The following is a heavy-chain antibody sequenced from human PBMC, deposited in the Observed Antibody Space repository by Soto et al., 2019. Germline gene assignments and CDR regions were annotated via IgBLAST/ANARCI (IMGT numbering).Heavy chain of an antibody. CDR1: GGTFSSYA. D-gene: IGHD2-15*01. J-gene: IGHJ6*02. CDR2: IIPIFGTA. V-gene: IGHV1-69*06. CDR3: ARDGCSGGTCYGYYYHGMDV. Sequence: QVQLVQSGAEVKKPGSSVKVSCKASGGTFSSYAISWVRQAPGQGLEWMGGIIPIFGTANYAQKFQGRVTITADKSTSTAYMELSSLRSEDTVVYYCARDGCSGGTCYGYYYHGMDVWGQGTTVTVSS.